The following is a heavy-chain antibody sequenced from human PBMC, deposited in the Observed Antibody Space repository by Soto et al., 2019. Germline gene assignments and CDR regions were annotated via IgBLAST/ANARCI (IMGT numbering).Heavy chain of an antibody. CDR3: ASTIVSTNV. J-gene: IGHJ4*02. CDR2: ITPIFGTT. D-gene: IGHD5-12*01. CDR1: GGPFRIYF. V-gene: IGHV1-69*01. Sequence: QVQLVQSGAEAKMPGSSVKVSCKASGGPFRIYFITWVRPAPGQGVEWMGGITPIFGTTTYAQKFQGRVTSTADESTSTAYIELSGLRAEDTAVYYCASTIVSTNVWGQGTRVTVSS.